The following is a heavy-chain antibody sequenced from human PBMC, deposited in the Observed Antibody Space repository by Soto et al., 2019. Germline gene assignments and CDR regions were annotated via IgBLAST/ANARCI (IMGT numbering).Heavy chain of an antibody. V-gene: IGHV4-4*07. J-gene: IGHJ6*02. CDR2: IYTSGST. CDR1: GGSISSYY. CDR3: ARDSSDYDILTGYYGWDYYYYGMDV. Sequence: KSSETLSLTCTVSGGSISSYYWSWIRQPAGKGLEWIGRIYTSGSTNYNPSLKSRVTMSVDTSKNQFSLKLSSVTAADTAVYYCARDSSDYDILTGYYGWDYYYYGMDVWGQGTTVTVSS. D-gene: IGHD3-9*01.